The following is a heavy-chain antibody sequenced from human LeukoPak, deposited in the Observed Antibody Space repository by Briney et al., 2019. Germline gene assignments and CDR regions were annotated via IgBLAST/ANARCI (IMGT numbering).Heavy chain of an antibody. J-gene: IGHJ3*02. CDR1: GFTFSSHS. CDR2: ISSSSSYI. V-gene: IGHV3-21*01. D-gene: IGHD6-19*01. CDR3: ARRSQWLVQGAFDI. Sequence: GGSLRLSCAASGFTFSSHSMNWVRQAPGKGLEWVSSISSSSSYIYYADSVKGRFTISRDNAKNSLYLQMNSLRAEDTAVYYCARRSQWLVQGAFDIWGQGTMVTVSS.